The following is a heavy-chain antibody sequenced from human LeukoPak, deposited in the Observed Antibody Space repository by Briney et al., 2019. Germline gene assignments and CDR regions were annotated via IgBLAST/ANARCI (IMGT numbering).Heavy chain of an antibody. CDR3: AREIAAAGTYFDY. J-gene: IGHJ4*02. V-gene: IGHV1-69*05. Sequence: SVKVSCKASGGTFSSYAISWVRQAPGQGHEWTGRIIPIFGTANYAQKFQGRVTITTDESTSTAYMELSSLRSEDTAVYYCAREIAAAGTYFDYWGQGTLVTVSS. CDR2: IIPIFGTA. CDR1: GGTFSSYA. D-gene: IGHD6-13*01.